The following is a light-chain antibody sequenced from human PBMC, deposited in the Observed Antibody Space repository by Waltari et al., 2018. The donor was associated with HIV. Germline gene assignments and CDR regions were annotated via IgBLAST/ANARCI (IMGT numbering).Light chain of an antibody. Sequence: QLVLTQSPSASASLGASVKLTCTLSSGHSSYAIAWHQQQPKKGPRYLMKLKRDGSHSKGDGIPDRFSGSRSGAERYLTISSLQSEDEADYYWQTWGTGIFWVFGGGTKLTVL. V-gene: IGLV4-69*01. CDR1: SGHSSYA. J-gene: IGLJ3*02. CDR3: QTWGTGIFWV. CDR2: LKRDGSH.